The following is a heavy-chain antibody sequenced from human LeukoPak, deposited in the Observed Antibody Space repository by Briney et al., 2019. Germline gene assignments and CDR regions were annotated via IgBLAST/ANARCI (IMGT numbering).Heavy chain of an antibody. CDR2: MNPSGGTT. Sequence: GASVKVSCTASGYTFTTYTISWMRQAPGQGLEWMGIMNPSGGTTSYAQKFRGRVIMTGDTSTTTVYMEMSNLSSEDTAMYYCAKSMTGSSGSSDYWGREPWSPSPQ. CDR3: AKSMTGSSGSSDY. J-gene: IGHJ4*02. D-gene: IGHD3-22*01. V-gene: IGHV1-46*01. CDR1: GYTFTTYT.